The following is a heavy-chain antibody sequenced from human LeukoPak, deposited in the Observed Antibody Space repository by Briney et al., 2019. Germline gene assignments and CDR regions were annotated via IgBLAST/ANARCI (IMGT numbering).Heavy chain of an antibody. CDR2: ISTDGSST. D-gene: IGHD3-16*01. Sequence: GGSLRLSCAASGFTFSSYWMHWVRQAPGKGLVWVSRISTDGSSTDYADSVKGRFTISRENAKNTLYLQMNSLRAEDTAVYYCARTRTLPIAGGFDTWGQGSLVTVSS. CDR1: GFTFSSYW. J-gene: IGHJ5*02. CDR3: ARTRTLPIAGGFDT. V-gene: IGHV3-74*01.